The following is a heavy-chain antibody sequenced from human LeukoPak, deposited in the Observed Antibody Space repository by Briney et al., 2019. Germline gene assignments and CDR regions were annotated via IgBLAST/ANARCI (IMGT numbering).Heavy chain of an antibody. V-gene: IGHV3-23*01. Sequence: GGSLRLSCAASGFTFNSCGMSWVRQAPGKGLEWVSALSDGGRSTYYADSVKGRFTISRDNSKNTLYLQMNSLRGEDTAVYYCAKDAEGPLDYWGQGTLVTVSS. CDR2: LSDGGRST. D-gene: IGHD1-14*01. CDR3: AKDAEGPLDY. J-gene: IGHJ4*02. CDR1: GFTFNSCG.